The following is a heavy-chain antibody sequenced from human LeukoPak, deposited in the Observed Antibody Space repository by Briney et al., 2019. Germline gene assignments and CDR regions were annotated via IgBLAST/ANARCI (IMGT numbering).Heavy chain of an antibody. Sequence: SETLSLTCAVYGGSFSGYYWSWIRQPPGKGLEWIGEINHSGSTNYNPSLKSRVTISVDTSKNQFSLKLSSVTAADTAVYYCARGAFYNWNYRPRFDPWGQGTLVTVSS. D-gene: IGHD1-7*01. V-gene: IGHV4-34*01. CDR3: ARGAFYNWNYRPRFDP. J-gene: IGHJ5*02. CDR2: INHSGST. CDR1: GGSFSGYY.